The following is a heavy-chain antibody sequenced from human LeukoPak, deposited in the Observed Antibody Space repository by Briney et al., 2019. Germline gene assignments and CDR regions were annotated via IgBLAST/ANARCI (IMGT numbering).Heavy chain of an antibody. V-gene: IGHV4-59*12. Sequence: SETLSLTCTVSGGSISSYYWSWIRQPPGKGLEWIGYIYYSGSTNYNPSLKSRVTISVDTSKNQFSLKLSSVTAADTAVYYCARGNWGSWYYYYMDVWGKGTTVTVSS. D-gene: IGHD7-27*01. CDR1: GGSISSYY. CDR3: ARGNWGSWYYYYMDV. CDR2: IYYSGST. J-gene: IGHJ6*03.